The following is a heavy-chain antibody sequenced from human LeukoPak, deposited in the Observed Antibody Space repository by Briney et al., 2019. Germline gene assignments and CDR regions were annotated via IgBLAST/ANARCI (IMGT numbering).Heavy chain of an antibody. J-gene: IGHJ4*02. Sequence: SETLSLTCTVSGDSITTSGYYWSWIRRHPGAGLEWIAFIHYIGNTYYNPSLESRVTMSIDTSSNQFSLNVASVTAADTAVYFCARVRDDYFFDYWGQGILVTVSS. D-gene: IGHD3-3*01. CDR1: GDSITTSGYY. V-gene: IGHV4-31*03. CDR2: IHYIGNT. CDR3: ARVRDDYFFDY.